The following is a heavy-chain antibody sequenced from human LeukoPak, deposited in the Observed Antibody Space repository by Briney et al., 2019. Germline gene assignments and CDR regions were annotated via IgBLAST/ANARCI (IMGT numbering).Heavy chain of an antibody. V-gene: IGHV4-31*03. CDR1: GGSISSGGYY. D-gene: IGHD1-26*01. Sequence: SQTLSLTCTVSGGSISSGGYYWSWIRQHPGKGLEWIGYIYYSGSTYYNPSLKSRVTISVDTSKNQYSLKLSSVTAADTAVYYCARMPPVGGSYVYWGQGTLVTVSS. J-gene: IGHJ4*02. CDR3: ARMPPVGGSYVY. CDR2: IYYSGST.